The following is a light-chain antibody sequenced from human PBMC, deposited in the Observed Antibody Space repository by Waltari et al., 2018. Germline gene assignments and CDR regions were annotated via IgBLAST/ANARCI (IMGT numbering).Light chain of an antibody. J-gene: IGLJ2*01. Sequence: QSALPQPASVSGSPGPSITISCTGTSRDIGYYNFFSWYQHHPGEAPKLVIYDVTKRPSGISNRFSGSKSGNTASLTISGLQAEDEANYVCASYTSSDSFVVFGGGTKLTVL. CDR1: SRDIGYYNF. V-gene: IGLV2-14*03. CDR3: ASYTSSDSFVV. CDR2: DVT.